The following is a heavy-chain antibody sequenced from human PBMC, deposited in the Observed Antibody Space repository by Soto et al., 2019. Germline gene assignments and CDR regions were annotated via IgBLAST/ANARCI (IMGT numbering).Heavy chain of an antibody. CDR1: GYSFTSLD. Sequence: QVQLVQSGAEVREPGASVKVSCKASGYSFTSLDINWVRQTAGQGLEWMGWMQPSTGRTGYAQTFQGRVTMTRDTSITTAYMELTTLTSDETVFYYCARGVSAGVDYWGQGTLVTVSS. V-gene: IGHV1-8*01. CDR2: MQPSTGRT. CDR3: ARGVSAGVDY. J-gene: IGHJ4*02. D-gene: IGHD3-10*01.